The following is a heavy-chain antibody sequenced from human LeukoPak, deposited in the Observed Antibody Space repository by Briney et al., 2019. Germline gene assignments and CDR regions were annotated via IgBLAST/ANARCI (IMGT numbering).Heavy chain of an antibody. D-gene: IGHD3-16*01. J-gene: IGHJ5*02. V-gene: IGHV1-69*04. CDR3: ARDLGRESWFDP. Sequence: SVKVSCKASGGTFSSYTISWVRQAPEQGLEWMGRIIPILGIANYAQKFQGRVTITADKSTSTAYMELSSLRSEDTAVYYCARDLGRESWFDPWGQGTLVTVSS. CDR2: IIPILGIA. CDR1: GGTFSSYT.